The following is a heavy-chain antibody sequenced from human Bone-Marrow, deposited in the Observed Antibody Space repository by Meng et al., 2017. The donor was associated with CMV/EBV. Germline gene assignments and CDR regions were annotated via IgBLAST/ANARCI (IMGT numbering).Heavy chain of an antibody. CDR3: ARGNIVVVPAAMCYFDY. V-gene: IGHV1-46*01. D-gene: IGHD2-2*01. J-gene: IGHJ4*02. CDR2: INPSGGST. CDR1: YTFTSYY. Sequence: YTFTSYYMHWVRQAPGQGLEWMGIINPSGGSTSYAQKFQGRVTMTRDTSTSTVYMELSSLGSEDTAVYYCARGNIVVVPAAMCYFDYWGQGTLVTVSS.